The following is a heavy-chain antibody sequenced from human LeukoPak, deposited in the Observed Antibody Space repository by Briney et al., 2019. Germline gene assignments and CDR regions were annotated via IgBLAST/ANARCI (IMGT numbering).Heavy chain of an antibody. CDR2: ISSSSSYI. CDR3: AGYYDSSGYYYRA. CDR1: GFTFSSYS. V-gene: IGHV3-21*01. J-gene: IGHJ5*02. Sequence: GGSLRLSCAASGFTFSSYSMNWVRQAPGKGLEWVSSISSSSSYIYYADSVKGRFTISRDNAKNSLYLQMNSLRAEDTAVYYRAGYYDSSGYYYRAWGQGTLVTVSS. D-gene: IGHD3-22*01.